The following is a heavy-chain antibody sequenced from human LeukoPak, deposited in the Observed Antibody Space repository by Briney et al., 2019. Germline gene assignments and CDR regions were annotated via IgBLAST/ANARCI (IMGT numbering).Heavy chain of an antibody. Sequence: PGGSLRLSCAASGFSFSSQAMDWVRQAPGKGLEWVSVISDSGSRTYYADSVKGRFTISRDNSKKTLFLQLNSLRAEDTAVYYCAKDARRTDGWYYFDDWGQGALVTVSS. CDR1: GFSFSSQA. V-gene: IGHV3-23*01. D-gene: IGHD6-19*01. CDR2: ISDSGSRT. J-gene: IGHJ4*02. CDR3: AKDARRTDGWYYFDD.